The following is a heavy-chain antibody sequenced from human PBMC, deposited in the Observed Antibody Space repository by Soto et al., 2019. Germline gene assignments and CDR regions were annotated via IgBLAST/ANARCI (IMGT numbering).Heavy chain of an antibody. Sequence: SVKVSCKASGGTFSSYASSWVRQAPGQGLEWMGGIIPIFGTANYAQKFQGRVTITADESTSTAYMELSSLRSEDTAVYYCARGNYYGSGSYYNLWFDPWGQGTLVTVSS. D-gene: IGHD3-10*01. CDR2: IIPIFGTA. CDR1: GGTFSSYA. J-gene: IGHJ5*02. CDR3: ARGNYYGSGSYYNLWFDP. V-gene: IGHV1-69*13.